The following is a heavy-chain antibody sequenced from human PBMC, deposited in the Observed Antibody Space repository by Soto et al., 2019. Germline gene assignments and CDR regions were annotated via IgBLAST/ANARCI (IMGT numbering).Heavy chain of an antibody. J-gene: IGHJ4*02. CDR3: AHIVVAGLGYYFDY. V-gene: IGHV2-5*02. D-gene: IGHD6-19*01. CDR2: IYWEDDK. CDR1: GFSLSSTRMA. Sequence: QITLKASGPTLVKPTQTLTLTCTFSGFSLSSTRMAVGWIRQPPGKALEWLALIYWEDDKRYSPFLKSRITITKDTYKNQVVLTLSNMDPVDTARYYCAHIVVAGLGYYFDYWGQGTLVTVSS.